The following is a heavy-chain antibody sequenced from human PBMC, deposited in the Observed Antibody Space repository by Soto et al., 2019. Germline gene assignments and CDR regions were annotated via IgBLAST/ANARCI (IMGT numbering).Heavy chain of an antibody. Sequence: PGGSLRLSCAASGFTFSDYYMNWIRQAPGKGLEWVSYISSSGGTIYYADSVKGRFTISRDNAENSLFLQMNSLRAEDTAVYYCARGVLAAVTSTLDYWGQGTLVTVSS. D-gene: IGHD2-8*02. J-gene: IGHJ4*02. CDR2: ISSSGGTI. CDR3: ARGVLAAVTSTLDY. V-gene: IGHV3-11*01. CDR1: GFTFSDYY.